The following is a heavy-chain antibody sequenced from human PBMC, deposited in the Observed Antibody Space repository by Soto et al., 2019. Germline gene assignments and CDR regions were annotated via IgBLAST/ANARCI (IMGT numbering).Heavy chain of an antibody. CDR1: GFTFSNAW. CDR2: SKSKTEGWTT. D-gene: IGHD2-21*01. CDR3: TAPYSP. V-gene: IGHV3-15*01. Sequence: VVSLRLSCAASGFTFSNAWISCGRQAPGKGLEWVGRSKSKTEGWTTAYAEPAKSRFTISRDDSKNTLYLQMNSLKTEHPAVYYCTAPYSPWGQGNLVTVSS. J-gene: IGHJ4*02.